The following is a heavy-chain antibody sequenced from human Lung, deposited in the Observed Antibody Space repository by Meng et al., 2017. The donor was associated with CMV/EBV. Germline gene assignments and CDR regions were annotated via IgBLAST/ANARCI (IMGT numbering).Heavy chain of an antibody. CDR2: IYSGGTT. CDR1: GLSVMTNY. D-gene: IGHD6-19*01. Sequence: GESLKISCAVSGLSVMTNYMSWVRQAPGKGLEWVSVIYSGGTTIYADSVKGRFTFSRDSSKNTLYLQMNHLGPEDTAVYYCLGGHVAAAVPFDYWGQGTLVTVSS. CDR3: LGGHVAAAVPFDY. V-gene: IGHV3-66*02. J-gene: IGHJ4*02.